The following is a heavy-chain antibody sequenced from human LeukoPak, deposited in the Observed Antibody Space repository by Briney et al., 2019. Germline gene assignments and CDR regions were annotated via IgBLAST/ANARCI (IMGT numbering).Heavy chain of an antibody. V-gene: IGHV3-30*18. CDR2: ISYDGSNK. J-gene: IGHJ4*02. Sequence: GGSLRLSCAASGFTFSSYGMHWVRQAPGKGLEGVAVISYDGSNKYYADSVKGRFTISRDNSKNTLYLQMNSLRAEDTAVYYCAKDPGSTVTTSDYWGQGTLVTVSS. CDR1: GFTFSSYG. CDR3: AKDPGSTVTTSDY. D-gene: IGHD4-17*01.